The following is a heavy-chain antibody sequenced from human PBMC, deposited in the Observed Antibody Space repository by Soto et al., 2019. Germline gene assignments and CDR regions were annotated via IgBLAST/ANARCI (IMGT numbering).Heavy chain of an antibody. CDR3: ARASYSGSYYVPIY. V-gene: IGHV4-31*03. Sequence: QVQLQESGPGLVKPSQTLSLTCTVSGGSISSGGYYWTWILQHPGKGLEWIGYIYSSGSTYYNPSLRSRLTISVDTSENHFSLKLTSVTAADTAVYYCARASYSGSYYVPIYWGQGTLVTVSS. D-gene: IGHD1-26*01. J-gene: IGHJ4*02. CDR2: IYSSGST. CDR1: GGSISSGGYY.